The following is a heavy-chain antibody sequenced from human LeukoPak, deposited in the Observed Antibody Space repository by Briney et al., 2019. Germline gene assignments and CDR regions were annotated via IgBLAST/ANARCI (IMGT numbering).Heavy chain of an antibody. J-gene: IGHJ3*02. CDR2: ISYDGSNK. D-gene: IGHD3-22*01. V-gene: IGHV3-30*04. CDR3: AKVVYYYDSSGYYYVDAFDI. Sequence: GGSLRLSCAASGFTFSSYAMHWVRQAPGKGLEWVAVISYDGSNKYYADSVKGRFTISRDNSKNTLYLQMNSLRAEDTAVYYCAKVVYYYDSSGYYYVDAFDIWGQGTMVTVSS. CDR1: GFTFSSYA.